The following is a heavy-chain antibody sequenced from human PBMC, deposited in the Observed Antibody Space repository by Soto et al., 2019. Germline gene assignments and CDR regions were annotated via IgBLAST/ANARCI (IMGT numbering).Heavy chain of an antibody. J-gene: IGHJ3*02. CDR3: ARWPCSGGSCYPDAFDI. CDR1: GGSISSSSYY. D-gene: IGHD2-15*01. CDR2: IYYSGST. V-gene: IGHV4-39*01. Sequence: SETLSLTCTVSGGSISSSSYYWGWIRQPPGKGLEWIGSIYYSGSTYYNPSLKSRVTISVDTSKNQFSLKLSSVTAADTAVYYCARWPCSGGSCYPDAFDIWGQGTMVTVSS.